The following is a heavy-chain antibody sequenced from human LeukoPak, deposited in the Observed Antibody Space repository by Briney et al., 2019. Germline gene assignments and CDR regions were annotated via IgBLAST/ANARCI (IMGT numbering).Heavy chain of an antibody. CDR3: ARLRWFGELSPHDY. CDR2: IIPILGIA. J-gene: IGHJ4*02. V-gene: IGHV1-69*04. Sequence: PGGSLRLSCAASGFTFSSYAISWVRQAPGQGLEWMGRIIPILGIANYAQKFQGRVTITADKSTSTAYMELSSLRSEDTAVYYCARLRWFGELSPHDYWGQGTLVTVSS. CDR1: GFTFSSYA. D-gene: IGHD3-10*01.